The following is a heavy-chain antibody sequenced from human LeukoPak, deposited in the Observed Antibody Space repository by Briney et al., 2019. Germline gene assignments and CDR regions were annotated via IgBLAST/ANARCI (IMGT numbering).Heavy chain of an antibody. CDR1: GGSVSSGSYY. CDR2: IYYSGST. V-gene: IGHV4-61*01. J-gene: IGHJ4*02. D-gene: IGHD4-17*01. CDR3: AREGEHVYGVDY. Sequence: PSETLSLTCTVSGGSVSSGSYYWRWIRQPPGKGLEWIGYIYYSGSTNYNPSLKSRVTISVDTSKNQFSLKLSSVTAADTAVYYCAREGEHVYGVDYWGQGTLVTVSS.